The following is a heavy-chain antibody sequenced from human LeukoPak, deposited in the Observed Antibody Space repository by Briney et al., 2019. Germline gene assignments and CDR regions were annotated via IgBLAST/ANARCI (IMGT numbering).Heavy chain of an antibody. CDR1: GFTFSSYS. J-gene: IGHJ3*02. V-gene: IGHV3-21*04. CDR3: ARGWMVATGGFDM. D-gene: IGHD2-8*02. CDR2: ISSSSSYI. Sequence: GGSLRLSCAASGFTFSSYSMNWVRQAPGKGLEWVSSISSSSSYIYYADSVKGRFTISRDNSKNTVYLQMNSLRGEDTAVYFCARGWMVATGGFDMWGQGTMVTVSS.